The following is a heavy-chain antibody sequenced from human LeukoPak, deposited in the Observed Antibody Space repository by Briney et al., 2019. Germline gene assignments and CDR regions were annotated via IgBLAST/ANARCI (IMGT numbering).Heavy chain of an antibody. J-gene: IGHJ4*02. V-gene: IGHV3-23*01. CDR3: ARDGHYYDSSGYYYAGGELRY. D-gene: IGHD3-22*01. Sequence: GGSLRLSCEASGFTFSRYGMSWVRQAPGKGLEWVSAIRGSGGSTYYADSVKGRFTISRDNAKNSLYLQMNSLRAEDTAVYYCARDGHYYDSSGYYYAGGELRYWGQGTLVTVSS. CDR1: GFTFSRYG. CDR2: IRGSGGST.